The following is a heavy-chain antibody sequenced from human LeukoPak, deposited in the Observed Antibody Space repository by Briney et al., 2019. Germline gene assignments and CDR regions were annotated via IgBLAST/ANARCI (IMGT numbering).Heavy chain of an antibody. CDR2: IYYSGST. CDR1: SGSISNYD. V-gene: IGHV4-4*07. CDR3: ARSGYREGADALDI. Sequence: SETLSLTCTVSSGSISNYDWSWIRQPAGKGLEWIGRIYYSGSTTYNPSLKSRVTISADTSKNQFSLKLSSVTAADTAVYYCARSGYREGADALDIWGQGTMVTVSS. D-gene: IGHD5-18*01. J-gene: IGHJ3*02.